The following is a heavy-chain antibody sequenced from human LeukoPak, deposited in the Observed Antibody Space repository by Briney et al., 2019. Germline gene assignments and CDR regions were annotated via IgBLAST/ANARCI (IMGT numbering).Heavy chain of an antibody. D-gene: IGHD3-9*01. Sequence: GGSLRLSCAASGFTFSSYEMNWVRQAPGKGLEWVSYISSSGSTIYYADSVKGRFTISRDNAKNSLYLQMNSLRAEDTAVYYCARDSGDFDWLDAFDIWGQGTMVTVSS. CDR3: ARDSGDFDWLDAFDI. V-gene: IGHV3-48*03. CDR2: ISSSGSTI. CDR1: GFTFSSYE. J-gene: IGHJ3*02.